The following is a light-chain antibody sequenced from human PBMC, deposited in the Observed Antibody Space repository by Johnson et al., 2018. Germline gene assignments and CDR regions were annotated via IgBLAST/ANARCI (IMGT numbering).Light chain of an antibody. CDR1: SSNIGNNY. CDR2: ENN. J-gene: IGLJ1*01. Sequence: QSVLTQPPSVSAAPGQKVTISCSGSSSNIGNNYVSWYQQLPGTAPKLLIYENNKRPSWIPDRFSGSKSGTSATLGITGLQNGDEADYYCGTWDSSLSAGNVFGTGTKVTVL. CDR3: GTWDSSLSAGNV. V-gene: IGLV1-51*02.